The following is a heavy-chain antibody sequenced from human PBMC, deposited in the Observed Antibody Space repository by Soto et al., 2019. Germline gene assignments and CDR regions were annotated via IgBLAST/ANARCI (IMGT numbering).Heavy chain of an antibody. CDR3: AKGSFGFDY. J-gene: IGHJ4*02. CDR1: GVTFTSYA. Sequence: GGSLRLSCAASGVTFTSYAMTWVRQVPGEGLQWVSSISKSGDSTYYADTVKGRFTTSRDNSKNTLYLQMNSLRAEDTAIYYCAKGSFGFDYWGQGTLVTVSS. D-gene: IGHD3-10*01. V-gene: IGHV3-23*01. CDR2: ISKSGDST.